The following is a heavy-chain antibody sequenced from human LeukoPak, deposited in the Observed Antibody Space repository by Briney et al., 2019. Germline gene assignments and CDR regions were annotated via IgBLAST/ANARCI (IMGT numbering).Heavy chain of an antibody. CDR1: GGSISSNSYY. Sequence: PSETLSLTCTVSGGSISSNSYYWGWIRQPPGKGLEWIGSIFYSGSTYYNPSLKSRVTISVDTSKNQFSLKLSSVTAADTAVYYCGRSGPNFDYWGQGTLVTVSS. CDR2: IFYSGST. J-gene: IGHJ4*02. CDR3: GRSGPNFDY. D-gene: IGHD2-15*01. V-gene: IGHV4-39*01.